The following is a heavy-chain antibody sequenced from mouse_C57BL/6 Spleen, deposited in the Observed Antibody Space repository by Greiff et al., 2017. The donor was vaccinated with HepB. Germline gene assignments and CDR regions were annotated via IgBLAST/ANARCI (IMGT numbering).Heavy chain of an antibody. D-gene: IGHD1-1*01. CDR3: ARDYYGSSYFDY. J-gene: IGHJ2*01. CDR2: ISSGSSTI. V-gene: IGHV5-17*01. Sequence: EVKLQESGGGLVKPGGSLKLSCAASGFTFSDYGMHWVRQAPEKGLEWVAYISSGSSTIYYADTVKGRFTISRENAKNTLFLQMTSLRSEDTAMYYCARDYYGSSYFDYWGQGTTLTVSS. CDR1: GFTFSDYG.